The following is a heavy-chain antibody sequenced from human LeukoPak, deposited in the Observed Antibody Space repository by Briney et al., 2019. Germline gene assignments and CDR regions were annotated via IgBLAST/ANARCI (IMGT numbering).Heavy chain of an antibody. CDR1: GDSISSSIYY. D-gene: IGHD1-26*01. CDR3: ARLLEWDLQSFSDY. CDR2: IYYSGTT. V-gene: IGHV4-39*01. Sequence: SETLSLTCTVSGDSISSSIYYWGWIRQPPGKGLEWIGTIYYSGTTYYNPSLKSRVTISVDTPRNQFSLKLSSVTAADTAVYYCARLLEWDLQSFSDYWGQGTLVTVSS. J-gene: IGHJ4*02.